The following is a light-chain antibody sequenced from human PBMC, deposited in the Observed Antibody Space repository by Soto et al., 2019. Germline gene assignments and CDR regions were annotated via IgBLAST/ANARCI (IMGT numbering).Light chain of an antibody. V-gene: IGLV1-51*01. J-gene: IGLJ3*02. CDR3: EAWDSSLSAGV. CDR1: RSNIGNNY. Sequence: QAVVTQPPSVSAAPGQKVTVSCSGSRSNIGNNYVSWYQHLPGTAPKLLIYDNDKRPSGIPDRFSASKSGTSATLGITGLQTGDEADYNCEAWDSSLSAGVFGGGTKLTVL. CDR2: DND.